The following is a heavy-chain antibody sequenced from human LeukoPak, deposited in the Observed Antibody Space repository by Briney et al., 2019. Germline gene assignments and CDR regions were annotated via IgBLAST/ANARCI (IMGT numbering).Heavy chain of an antibody. J-gene: IGHJ4*02. Sequence: GGSLRLSCAASGFTFSNYAMSWVRQAPGKGLEWVSGISDRGTTTYYADSVKGRLTISRDNSKSTLYLQINSLRAEDTAVYYCAKGIREETYYGVDIWGQGTLVTVSS. CDR2: ISDRGTTT. CDR1: GFTFSNYA. D-gene: IGHD3-3*01. CDR3: AKGIREETYYGVDI. V-gene: IGHV3-23*01.